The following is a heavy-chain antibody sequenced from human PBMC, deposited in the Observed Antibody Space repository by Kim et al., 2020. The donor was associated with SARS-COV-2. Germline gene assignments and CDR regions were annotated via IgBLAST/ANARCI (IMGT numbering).Heavy chain of an antibody. V-gene: IGHV4-59*09. D-gene: IGHD1-26*01. CDR3: ARGGVGANAFDY. J-gene: IGHJ4*02. Sequence: NYNPSLRGRVTISVDTSKNQFSLKLSSVTAADTAVYYCARGGVGANAFDYWGQGTLVTVSS.